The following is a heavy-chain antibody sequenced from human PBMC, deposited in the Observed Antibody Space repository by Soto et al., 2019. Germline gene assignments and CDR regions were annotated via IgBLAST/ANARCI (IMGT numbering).Heavy chain of an antibody. J-gene: IGHJ4*02. CDR2: IWYDGSNK. D-gene: IGHD2-2*01. V-gene: IGHV3-33*06. Sequence: GGSLRLSCAASGFTFSSYGMHWVRQAPGKGLEWVAVIWYDGSNKYYADSVKGRFTISRDNSKNTLYLQMNSLRAEDTAVYYCAKAPYCSSTSCPGAPYDYWGQGTLVTVSS. CDR3: AKAPYCSSTSCPGAPYDY. CDR1: GFTFSSYG.